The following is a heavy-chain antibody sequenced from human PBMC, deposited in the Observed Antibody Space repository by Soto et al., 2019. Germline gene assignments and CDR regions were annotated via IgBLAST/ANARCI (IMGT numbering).Heavy chain of an antibody. D-gene: IGHD4-17*01. Sequence: PGGSXRLSCAASGFTFSSYSMNWVRQAPGKGLEWVSYISSSSSTIYYADSVKGRFTISRDNAKNSLYLQMNSLRAEDTAVYYWAREPTVTTYQFDYWGQGTLVTVSS. CDR2: ISSSSSTI. CDR3: AREPTVTTYQFDY. J-gene: IGHJ4*02. V-gene: IGHV3-48*01. CDR1: GFTFSSYS.